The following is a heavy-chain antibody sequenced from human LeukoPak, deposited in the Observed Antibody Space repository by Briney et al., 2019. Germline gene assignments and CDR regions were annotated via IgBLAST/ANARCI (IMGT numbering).Heavy chain of an antibody. CDR3: ARDLNYVTLGYNILADVGYYFAC. V-gene: IGHV1-18*01. J-gene: IGHJ4*02. CDR1: GYTFTMYG. D-gene: IGHD3-9*01. Sequence: GASVKVSCKTSGYTFTMYGVSWVRQAPGRGLQWLGWISPRNGKTAYAQDLQGRVTMTTDTYRNTAYLELRSLRSDDKAIYYCARDLNYVTLGYNILADVGYYFACWGQGSLVTVSS. CDR2: ISPRNGKT.